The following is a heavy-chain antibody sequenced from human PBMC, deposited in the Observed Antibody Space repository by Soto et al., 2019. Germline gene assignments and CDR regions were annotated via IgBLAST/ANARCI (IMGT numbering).Heavy chain of an antibody. CDR3: AREEGASGY. CDR1: GGSINSYY. Sequence: QVQLQESGPGLVKPSETLSLTCTGSGGSINSYYWSWIRQPPGKGLEWIGYMYNSGSTNYNPSLKSRGTISGDTSKNQFSLKLRSVTAADTAVYYCAREEGASGYWGQGTLVTVSS. D-gene: IGHD1-26*01. J-gene: IGHJ4*02. CDR2: MYNSGST. V-gene: IGHV4-59*01.